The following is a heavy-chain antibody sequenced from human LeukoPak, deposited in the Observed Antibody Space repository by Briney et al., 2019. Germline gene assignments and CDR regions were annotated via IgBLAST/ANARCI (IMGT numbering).Heavy chain of an antibody. Sequence: ASVKVSCKASGYSFTAYYIHWVRQAPGQGLELMGWMHPGSGDTNYAQNFQGRVTRTRDTSINTAYMELSGLTSDDTAMYYCARLPTGVAGTVDFWGQGTLVTVSS. V-gene: IGHV1-2*02. CDR1: GYSFTAYY. CDR2: MHPGSGDT. J-gene: IGHJ4*02. CDR3: ARLPTGVAGTVDF. D-gene: IGHD6-19*01.